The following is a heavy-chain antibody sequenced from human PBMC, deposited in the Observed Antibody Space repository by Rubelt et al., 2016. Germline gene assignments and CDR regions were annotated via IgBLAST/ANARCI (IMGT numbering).Heavy chain of an antibody. CDR3: AKDQVSVATISWDGMDV. D-gene: IGHD3-3*02. CDR2: ISWNSGSI. Sequence: EVQLVESGGGLVKPGGSLRLSCAASGFTFSSYSMNWVRQAPGKGLEWVSGISWNSGSIGYADSVKGRFTISRDNSNNTGYLEMNSLGAEGTAVYYCAKDQVSVATISWDGMDVWGQGTTVTVS. CDR1: GFTFSSYS. V-gene: IGHV3-23*04. J-gene: IGHJ6*02.